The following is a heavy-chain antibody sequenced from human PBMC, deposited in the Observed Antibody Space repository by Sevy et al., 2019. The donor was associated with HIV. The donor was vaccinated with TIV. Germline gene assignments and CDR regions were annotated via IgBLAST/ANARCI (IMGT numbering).Heavy chain of an antibody. CDR2: IDPDTGNT. CDR3: AKVHPPRLSGHNSGWYPFDY. J-gene: IGHJ4*02. D-gene: IGHD6-19*01. V-gene: IGHV1-2*02. Sequence: ASVKVSCQTSGYTFTDRYIHWLRQAPGEGLKWMGCIDPDTGNTRYSQEFQARVTMTGDTTVNTVYMELCRLTSDDTAVYFCAKVHPPRLSGHNSGWYPFDYWGQGTLVTVSS. CDR1: GYTFTDRY.